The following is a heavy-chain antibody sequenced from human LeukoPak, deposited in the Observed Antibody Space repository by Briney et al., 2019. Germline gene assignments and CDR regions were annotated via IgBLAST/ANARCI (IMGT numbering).Heavy chain of an antibody. CDR1: GYTFTSYY. V-gene: IGHV1-46*01. D-gene: IGHD2-15*01. J-gene: IGHJ4*02. Sequence: ASVKVSCKASGYTFTSYYMHWVRQAPGQGLEWMGIINPSGGSTSYAQKFQGRVTITADESTSTAYMELSSLRSEDTAVYYCIVVVSDFDYWGQGTLVTVSS. CDR3: IVVVSDFDY. CDR2: INPSGGST.